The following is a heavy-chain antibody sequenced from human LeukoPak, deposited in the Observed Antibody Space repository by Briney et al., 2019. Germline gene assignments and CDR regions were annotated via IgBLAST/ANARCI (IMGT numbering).Heavy chain of an antibody. V-gene: IGHV3-48*01. Sequence: GGSLRLSCAASGFTFSDYSMNWVREAPGKGLEWISYIGIDSGNTNYADSVKGRFTISGDKAKNSLYLQMSRLRVEDTAVYYCARDYKYAFDNWGQGTLVTVSS. CDR3: ARDYKYAFDN. J-gene: IGHJ4*02. CDR2: IGIDSGNT. D-gene: IGHD5-24*01. CDR1: GFTFSDYS.